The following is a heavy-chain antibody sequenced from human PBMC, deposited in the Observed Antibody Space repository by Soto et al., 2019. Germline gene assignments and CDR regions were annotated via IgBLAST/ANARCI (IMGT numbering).Heavy chain of an antibody. CDR1: GYTFTSYY. J-gene: IGHJ4*02. D-gene: IGHD1-26*01. V-gene: IGHV1-46*01. Sequence: QVQLVQSGAEVKKPGASVKVSCKASGYTFTSYYMHWVRQAPGQGLEWMGIINPSGGSTSYAQKFQGRVTMTRDTSTSTVYRELSSLRSEDTAVYYCARVVGEVGATPSFDYWGQGTLVTVSS. CDR3: ARVVGEVGATPSFDY. CDR2: INPSGGST.